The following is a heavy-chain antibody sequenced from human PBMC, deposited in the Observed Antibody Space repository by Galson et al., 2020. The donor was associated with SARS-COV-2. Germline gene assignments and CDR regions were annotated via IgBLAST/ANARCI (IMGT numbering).Heavy chain of an antibody. CDR3: ARSYDDFATGFDP. V-gene: IGHV1-8*01. D-gene: IGHD4-17*01. Sequence: ASVKVSCKASGYTFTNYEINWVRQAPGHGLEWMGWMNPNSGNTGYAQKFQGRVTMTRTTSISTAYMELNSLTSEDTAVYYCARSYDDFATGFDPWGQGTRVTVSS. CDR2: MNPNSGNT. J-gene: IGHJ5*02. CDR1: GYTFTNYE.